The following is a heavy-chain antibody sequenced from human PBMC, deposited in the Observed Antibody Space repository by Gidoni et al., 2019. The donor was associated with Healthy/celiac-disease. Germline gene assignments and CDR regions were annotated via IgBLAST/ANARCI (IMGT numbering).Heavy chain of an antibody. CDR1: GFTFDDYG. D-gene: IGHD3-10*01. J-gene: IGHJ4*02. CDR3: AREIWDGSGRGYFDY. CDR2: INWNGGST. Sequence: EVQLVESGGGVVRPGGSLRLSCAASGFTFDDYGMSWVRQAPGKGLEWVSGINWNGGSTGYADSVKGRFTITRDNAKNSLYLQMNSLRAEDTALYHCAREIWDGSGRGYFDYWGQGTLVTVSS. V-gene: IGHV3-20*01.